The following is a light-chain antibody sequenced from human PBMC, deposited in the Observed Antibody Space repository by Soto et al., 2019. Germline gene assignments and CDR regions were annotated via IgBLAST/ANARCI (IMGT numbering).Light chain of an antibody. J-gene: IGKJ1*01. CDR2: GAS. CDR3: QQYGSQPGWT. CDR1: QSVSSSY. V-gene: IGKV3-20*01. Sequence: EIVLTQSPGTLSLSPGERATLSCRASQSVSSSYLAWYQQKPGQAPRLLIYGASSRATGIPDRFSGSGSGTDFTLTISRLEPEDFAVYYCQQYGSQPGWTFGSGTKVDIK.